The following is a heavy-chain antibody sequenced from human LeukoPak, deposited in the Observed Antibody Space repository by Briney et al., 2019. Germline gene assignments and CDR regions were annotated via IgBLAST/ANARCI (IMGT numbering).Heavy chain of an antibody. CDR1: GYTFTGYY. V-gene: IGHV1-2*02. CDR2: INPNSGGT. Sequence: GASVKVSCNASGYTFTGYYMHLVRQAPGQGLEWMGWINPNSGGTNYAQKFQGRVTMTRDTSISTAYMELSRLRSDDTAVYYCARAVVRVIKRNWGQGTLVTVSS. J-gene: IGHJ4*02. CDR3: ARAVVRVIKRN. D-gene: IGHD3-22*01.